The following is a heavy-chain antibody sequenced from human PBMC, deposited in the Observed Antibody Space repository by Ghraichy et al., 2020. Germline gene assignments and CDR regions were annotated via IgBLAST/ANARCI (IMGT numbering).Heavy chain of an antibody. CDR1: GFSFNNFG. CDR2: ISGGGVSS. V-gene: IGHV3-23*01. CDR3: AKGGSKENAGYYLYYMGD. D-gene: IGHD3-16*01. Sequence: LSLTCAASGFSFNNFGMSWVRQAPGKGPEWLSSISGGGVSSHYANSARGRFTISRDNSRNVLYLQMNSLRAEDTAIYYCAKGGSKENAGYYLYYMGDWVKGTTVTVSS. J-gene: IGHJ6*03.